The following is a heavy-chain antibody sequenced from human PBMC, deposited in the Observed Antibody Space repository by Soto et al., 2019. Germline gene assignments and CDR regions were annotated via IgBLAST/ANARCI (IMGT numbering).Heavy chain of an antibody. Sequence: PGXSLRLSCAASGFTVGSYHMSWVRQAPGNGLDWISVIXTAGSXDFADYVKGRXXISRDNSXXNLYPQMSSLRAEHTAVYYCVRVHSSSYHFFDYWGQGTLVTVSS. V-gene: IGHV3-66*01. J-gene: IGHJ4*02. CDR2: IXTAGSX. CDR3: VRVHSSSYHFFDY. D-gene: IGHD6-13*01. CDR1: GFTVGSYH.